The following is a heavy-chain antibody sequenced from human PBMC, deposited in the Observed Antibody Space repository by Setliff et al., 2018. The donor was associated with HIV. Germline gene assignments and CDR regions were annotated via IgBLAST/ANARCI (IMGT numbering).Heavy chain of an antibody. D-gene: IGHD4-17*01. J-gene: IGHJ6*03. CDR3: AKSIDPTGFFYYYMDV. CDR1: GFTFSSYG. V-gene: IGHV3-30*02. Sequence: GGSLRLSCAASGFTFSSYGMHWVRQAPGKGLEWVAFIWYNGGKTYYANSVKGRFTISRDNSKNTVYLQMSSLRTEDTGVYYCAKSIDPTGFFYYYMDVWGKGTTVTVSS. CDR2: IWYNGGKT.